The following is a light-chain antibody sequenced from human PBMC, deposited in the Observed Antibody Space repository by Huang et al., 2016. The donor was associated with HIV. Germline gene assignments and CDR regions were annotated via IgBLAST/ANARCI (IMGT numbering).Light chain of an antibody. Sequence: EIVLTQSPGTLSLSPGERVTLSCRASERISSNHEAWYQHKSGQAPRLLIYGASTRATGIADRFSGSGSGTDFTLSISRLEPEDFAVYYCQQYGDSPRYTFGQGTKLEI. J-gene: IGKJ2*01. CDR2: GAS. CDR1: ERISSNH. V-gene: IGKV3-20*01. CDR3: QQYGDSPRYT.